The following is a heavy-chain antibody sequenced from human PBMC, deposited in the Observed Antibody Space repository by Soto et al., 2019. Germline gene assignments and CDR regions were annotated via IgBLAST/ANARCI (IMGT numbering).Heavy chain of an antibody. V-gene: IGHV3-13*01. CDR1: GFIFSSHD. D-gene: IGHD3-10*01. CDR3: TTVGILWFGELSRLNY. Sequence: GGSLRLSCAASGFIFSSHDMHWVRQASGKGLEWVSVVDSVGGTYYSGFVKGRFTISRDDSKNTLYLQMNSLKTEDTAVYYCTTVGILWFGELSRLNYWGQGTLVTVSS. J-gene: IGHJ4*02. CDR2: VDSVGGT.